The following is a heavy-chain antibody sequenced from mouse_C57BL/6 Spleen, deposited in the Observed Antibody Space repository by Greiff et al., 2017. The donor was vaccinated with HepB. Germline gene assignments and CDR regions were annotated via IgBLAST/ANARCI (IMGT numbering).Heavy chain of an antibody. CDR1: GYTFTSYW. J-gene: IGHJ2*01. CDR3: ARKGNYYGRYFDY. V-gene: IGHV1-61*01. D-gene: IGHD1-1*01. Sequence: QVQLQQSGAELVRPGSSVKLSCKASGYTFTSYWMDWVKQRPGQGLEWIGNIYPSDSETHYNQKFKDKATLTVDKSSSTAYMQLSSLTSEDSAVYYCARKGNYYGRYFDYGGQGTTLTVSS. CDR2: IYPSDSET.